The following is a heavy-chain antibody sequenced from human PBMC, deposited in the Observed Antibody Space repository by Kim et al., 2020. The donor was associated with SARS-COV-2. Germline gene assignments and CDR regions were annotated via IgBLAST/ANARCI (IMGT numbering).Heavy chain of an antibody. Sequence: GGSLRLSCVASGFTFDTYAMSWVRQAPGKGLEWVSFISGGALNKFYSDSVRGRFTISRDNSKNTLYLLMNSLRAEDTALYYCAKMVILDGYNYFSYYAMDVWGQGTTVTVSS. CDR3: AKMVILDGYNYFSYYAMDV. D-gene: IGHD3-9*01. V-gene: IGHV3-23*01. J-gene: IGHJ6*02. CDR2: ISGGALNK. CDR1: GFTFDTYA.